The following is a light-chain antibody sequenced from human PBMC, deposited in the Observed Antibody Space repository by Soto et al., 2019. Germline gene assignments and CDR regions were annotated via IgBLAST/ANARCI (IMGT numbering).Light chain of an antibody. CDR3: LQDYNYPPT. Sequence: AIQMTQSPSSLSASVGDRFTITGRASQGIRNDLGWYQQKPGKAPKLLIYAASSLQSGVPSRFSGSGSGTDFTLTISSLQPEDFATYYCLQDYNYPPTFGQGTKVDIK. CDR2: AAS. CDR1: QGIRND. V-gene: IGKV1-6*01. J-gene: IGKJ1*01.